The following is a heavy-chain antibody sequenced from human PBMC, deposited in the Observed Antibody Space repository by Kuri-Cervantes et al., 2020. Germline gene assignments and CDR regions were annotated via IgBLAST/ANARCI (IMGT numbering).Heavy chain of an antibody. CDR1: GGSISSYY. V-gene: IGHV4-59*12. D-gene: IGHD3-10*01. CDR3: ASITMVRGSQGYFDY. J-gene: IGHJ4*02. Sequence: ESLKISCTVSGGSISSYYWSWIRQPPGKGLEWIGYIHYSGSTNYNPSLKSRVTISVDTSKNQFSLKLSSVTAADTAVYYCASITMVRGSQGYFDYWGQGTLVTVSS. CDR2: IHYSGST.